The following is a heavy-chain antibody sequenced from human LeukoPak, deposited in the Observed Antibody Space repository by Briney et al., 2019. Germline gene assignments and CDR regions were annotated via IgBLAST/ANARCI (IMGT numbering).Heavy chain of an antibody. J-gene: IGHJ3*02. D-gene: IGHD6-13*01. CDR1: GGSFSGYY. CDR2: IYYSGST. CDR3: ARDRGSSWYPAFDI. Sequence: PSETLSLTCAVYGGSFSGYYWSWIRQPPGKGLEWIGYIYYSGSTNYNPSLKSRVTISVDTSKNQFSLKLSSVTAADTAVYYCARDRGSSWYPAFDIWGQGTMVTVSS. V-gene: IGHV4-59*01.